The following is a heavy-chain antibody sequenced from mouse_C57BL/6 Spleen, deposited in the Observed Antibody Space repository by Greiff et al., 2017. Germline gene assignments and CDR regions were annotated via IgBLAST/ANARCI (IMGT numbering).Heavy chain of an antibody. V-gene: IGHV1-69*01. Sequence: VQLQQSGAELVMPGASVKLSCKASGYTFTSYWMHWVKQRPGQGLEWIGEIDPSDSYTNYNQKFKGKSTLTVDKSSSTAYMQLSSLTSEDSAVYYCARKGYGSTWFAYWGQGTLVTVSA. CDR1: GYTFTSYW. D-gene: IGHD1-1*01. CDR2: IDPSDSYT. J-gene: IGHJ3*01. CDR3: ARKGYGSTWFAY.